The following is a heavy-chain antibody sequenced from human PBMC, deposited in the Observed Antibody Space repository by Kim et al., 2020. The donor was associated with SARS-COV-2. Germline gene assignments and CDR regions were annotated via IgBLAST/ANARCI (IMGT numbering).Heavy chain of an antibody. CDR3: TTAYDPVFVHYYYGMDV. CDR2: IKSKTDGGTT. V-gene: IGHV3-15*01. Sequence: GGSLRLSCAASGFTFSNAWMSWVRQAPGKGLEWVGRIKSKTDGGTTDYAAPVKGRFTISRDDSKNTLYLQMNSLKTEDTAVYYCTTAYDPVFVHYYYGMDVWGQGTTVTVSS. J-gene: IGHJ6*02. CDR1: GFTFSNAW. D-gene: IGHD3-3*01.